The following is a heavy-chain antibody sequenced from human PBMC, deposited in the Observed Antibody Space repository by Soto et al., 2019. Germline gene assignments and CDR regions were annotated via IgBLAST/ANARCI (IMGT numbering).Heavy chain of an antibody. CDR3: ARQAAADTNWFDP. V-gene: IGHV4-59*08. Sequence: SENLSLTCTVSGGSISSDYGSWIRQPPGKGLMWIGYIYYSGSTNYNPSLKSRVTISVDTSKNQFSLKLSSVTAADTAVYYCARQAAADTNWFDPLGQGTLVTVSS. J-gene: IGHJ5*02. CDR1: GGSISSDY. D-gene: IGHD6-13*01. CDR2: IYYSGST.